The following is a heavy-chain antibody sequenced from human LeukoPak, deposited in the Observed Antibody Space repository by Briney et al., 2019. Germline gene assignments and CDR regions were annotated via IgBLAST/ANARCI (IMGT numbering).Heavy chain of an antibody. CDR2: IYYSGST. J-gene: IGHJ5*02. V-gene: IGHV4-39*01. D-gene: IGHD2-2*01. CDR1: GGSISSSSYY. CDR3: ARQPEGTEDQPVFPGWFDP. Sequence: SETLSLTCTVSGGSISSSSYYWGWIRQPPGKGLEWIGSIYYSGSTYYNPSLKSRVTISVDTSKNQFSLKLTSVTAADTAVDYCARQPEGTEDQPVFPGWFDPWGQGTLVTVSS.